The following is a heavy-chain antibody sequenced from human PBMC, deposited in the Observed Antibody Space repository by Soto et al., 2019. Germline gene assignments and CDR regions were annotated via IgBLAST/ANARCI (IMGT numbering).Heavy chain of an antibody. V-gene: IGHV3-15*01. D-gene: IGHD3-16*02. CDR2: IKSKTDGGTT. Sequence: VGSLRLSCAASGFTFSNAWMSWVRQAPGKGLEWVGRIKSKTDGGTTDYAAPVKGRFTISRDDSKNTLYLQMNSLKTEDTAVYYCTTDLVRDYIWGSYRYTAYNWFDPWGQGTLVTVSS. CDR3: TTDLVRDYIWGSYRYTAYNWFDP. J-gene: IGHJ5*02. CDR1: GFTFSNAW.